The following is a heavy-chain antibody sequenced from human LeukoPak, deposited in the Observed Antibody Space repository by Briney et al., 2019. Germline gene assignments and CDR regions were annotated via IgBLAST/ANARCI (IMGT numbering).Heavy chain of an antibody. CDR3: AKAYGSETYTFEY. J-gene: IGHJ4*02. CDR2: ISGSGGNT. V-gene: IGHV3-23*01. Sequence: GGSLRLSCAASGFTFSSYSMNWVRQAPGKGLEWVSLISGSGGNTYYADSVKGRFTISRDNSKNTLYLQMNSLRAEDTAVYYCAKAYGSETYTFEYWGQGTLVTVSS. CDR1: GFTFSSYS. D-gene: IGHD3-10*01.